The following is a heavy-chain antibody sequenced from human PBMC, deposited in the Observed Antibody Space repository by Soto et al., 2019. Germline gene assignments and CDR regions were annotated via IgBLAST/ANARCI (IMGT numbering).Heavy chain of an antibody. Sequence: SETLFLTCSVSGCSISYLFYFLAWILQPPRQGLEYIGYIYKSATTYYNPSFESRVAISVDTSKSQFSLNVTSVTAADTAVYFCARGRYCLTGRCFPNWFDSWGQGALVTVSS. CDR2: IYKSATT. D-gene: IGHD7-27*01. CDR1: GCSISYLFYF. V-gene: IGHV4-30-4*01. J-gene: IGHJ5*01. CDR3: ARGRYCLTGRCFPNWFDS.